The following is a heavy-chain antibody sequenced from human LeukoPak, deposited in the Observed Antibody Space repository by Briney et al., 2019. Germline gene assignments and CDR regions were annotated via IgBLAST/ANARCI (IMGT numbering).Heavy chain of an antibody. V-gene: IGHV3-30*18. CDR2: ISHDGRNE. D-gene: IGHD5-24*01. Sequence: PGGSLRLSCAASGFTFSSYDMHWVRQAPGKGLEWVAFISHDGRNEHYADSVKGRFTISRDTSKNTLYLQMKTLRVEDTAVYYCAKDPRRWLDMGSFAYWGQGTLVTVSS. CDR3: AKDPRRWLDMGSFAY. CDR1: GFTFSSYD. J-gene: IGHJ4*02.